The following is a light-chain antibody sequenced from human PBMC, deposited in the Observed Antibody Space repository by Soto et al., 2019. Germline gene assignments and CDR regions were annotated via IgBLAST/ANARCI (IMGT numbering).Light chain of an antibody. CDR3: QAWDSNIVV. V-gene: IGLV3-1*01. CDR2: QDN. CDR1: KLGAKY. J-gene: IGLJ2*01. Sequence: SYELTQPPSVSVSPGQTASIACSGDKLGAKYACWYQQRPGQTPVLVIYQDNKRPSGIPERFSGSNSGNTATLTISGTQAMDEADYYWQAWDSNIVVFGGGTKVTVL.